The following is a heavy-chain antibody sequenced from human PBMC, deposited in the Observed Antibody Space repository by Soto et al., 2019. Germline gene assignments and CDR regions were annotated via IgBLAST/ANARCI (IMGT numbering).Heavy chain of an antibody. CDR2: IYHSGST. V-gene: IGHV4-4*02. CDR1: GGSISSSNW. Sequence: SETLSLTCAVSGGSISSSNWWSWVRQPPGKGLEWIGEIYHSGSTNYNPSLKSRVTISVDKSKNQFSLKLSSVTAADTAVYYCAREGPAYYYDSSGYAPGWFDPWGQGTLVTVSS. D-gene: IGHD3-22*01. J-gene: IGHJ5*02. CDR3: AREGPAYYYDSSGYAPGWFDP.